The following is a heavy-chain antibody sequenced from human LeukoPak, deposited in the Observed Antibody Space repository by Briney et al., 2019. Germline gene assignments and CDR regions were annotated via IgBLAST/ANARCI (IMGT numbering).Heavy chain of an antibody. V-gene: IGHV3-30*18. J-gene: IGHJ3*02. CDR2: ISYGGSNK. CDR3: AKQIQLWLDAFDI. Sequence: GGSLRLSCAASGFTFSSYGMHWVRQAPGKGLEWVAVISYGGSNKYYADSVKGRFTISRDNSKNTLYLQMNSLRAEDTAVYYCAKQIQLWLDAFDIWGQGTMVTVSS. CDR1: GFTFSSYG. D-gene: IGHD5-18*01.